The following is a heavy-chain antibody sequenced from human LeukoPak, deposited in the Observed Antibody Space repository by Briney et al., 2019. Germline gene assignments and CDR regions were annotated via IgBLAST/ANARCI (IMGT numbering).Heavy chain of an antibody. CDR1: GFTLSSYG. Sequence: PGGSLRLSCAASGFTLSSYGMHWVRQAPGKGLEWVAIIRPDERNKYYADSVKGRFIISRDNSKNTLYLQMSSLRAEDTAAYYCAKDSSTSCHDWGQGTLVTVSS. J-gene: IGHJ4*02. CDR3: AKDSSTSCHD. V-gene: IGHV3-30*02. D-gene: IGHD2-2*01. CDR2: IRPDERNK.